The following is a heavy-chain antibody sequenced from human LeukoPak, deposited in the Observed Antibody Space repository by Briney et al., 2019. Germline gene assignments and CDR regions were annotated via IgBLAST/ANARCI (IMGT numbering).Heavy chain of an antibody. V-gene: IGHV1-18*01. Sequence: ASVKVSCKASGYTFTSYGISWVRQAPGQGLEWMGWVSAYNGNTNYAQKLQGRVTMTTDTSTSTAYMELRSLRSDDTAVYYCARDRFLEWLPYGFDYWGQGTLVTVSS. D-gene: IGHD3-3*01. CDR2: VSAYNGNT. CDR1: GYTFTSYG. J-gene: IGHJ4*02. CDR3: ARDRFLEWLPYGFDY.